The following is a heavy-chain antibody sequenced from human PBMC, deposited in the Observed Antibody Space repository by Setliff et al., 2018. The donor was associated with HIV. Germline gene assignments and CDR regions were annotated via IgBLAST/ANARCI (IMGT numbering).Heavy chain of an antibody. CDR3: AKDGHRRSDYSNYDDY. CDR1: GFNFNTYP. J-gene: IGHJ4*02. CDR2: INWNGGST. Sequence: GGSLRLSCEASGFNFNTYPMHWVRQAPDKGLEWISYINWNGGSTGYADSVKGRFTFSRDNGKNSLYLQMNSLRAEDTALYFCAKDGHRRSDYSNYDDYWGQGTLVTVSS. D-gene: IGHD4-4*01. V-gene: IGHV3-20*04.